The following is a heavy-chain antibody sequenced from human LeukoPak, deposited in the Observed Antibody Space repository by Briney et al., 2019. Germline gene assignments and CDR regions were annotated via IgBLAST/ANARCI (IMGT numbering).Heavy chain of an antibody. J-gene: IGHJ5*02. CDR3: ATGTGGFDP. Sequence: GGSLRLSCAASGFTFSNAWMSWVRQAPGKGLEWVSAISGSGGSTYYADSVKGRFTISRDNSKNTLYLQMNSLRAEDTAVYYCATGTGGFDPWGQGTLVTVSS. D-gene: IGHD1-26*01. CDR1: GFTFSNAW. V-gene: IGHV3-23*01. CDR2: ISGSGGST.